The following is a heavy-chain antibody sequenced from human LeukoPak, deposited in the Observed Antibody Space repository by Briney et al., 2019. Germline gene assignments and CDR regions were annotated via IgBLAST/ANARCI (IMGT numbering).Heavy chain of an antibody. D-gene: IGHD2-2*01. CDR1: GFTFSNYW. Sequence: TGGSLRLSCAASGFTFSNYWMSWVRQAPAKGLEWVANIDPDGSETQYVGSVKGRFTISRDNAKNSLYLQMKSPRAEDTAVYYCARVGGYCDSTSNCYSDYWGQGTLVTVSS. CDR3: ARVGGYCDSTSNCYSDY. J-gene: IGHJ4*02. V-gene: IGHV3-7*01. CDR2: IDPDGSET.